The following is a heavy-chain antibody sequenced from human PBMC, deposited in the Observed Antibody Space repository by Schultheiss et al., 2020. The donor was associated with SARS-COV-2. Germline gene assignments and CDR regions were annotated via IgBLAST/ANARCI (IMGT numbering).Heavy chain of an antibody. CDR1: GGSISSYY. V-gene: IGHV4-34*01. Sequence: SETLSLTCTVSGGSISSYYWSWIRQPPGKGLEWIGEINHSGSTNYNPSLKSRVTISVDTSKNQFSLKLSSVTAADTAVYYCARGYSSSWYYFDYWGQGTLVTVSS. D-gene: IGHD6-13*01. CDR3: ARGYSSSWYYFDY. J-gene: IGHJ4*02. CDR2: INHSGST.